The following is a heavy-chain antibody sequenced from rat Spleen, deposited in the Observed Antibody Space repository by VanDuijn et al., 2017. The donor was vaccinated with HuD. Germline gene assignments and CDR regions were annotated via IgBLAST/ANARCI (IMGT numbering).Heavy chain of an antibody. CDR2: ITSGGSNT. J-gene: IGHJ2*01. CDR3: AKDQATHYFDY. D-gene: IGHD1-4*01. CDR1: GFTFSSFA. Sequence: EVQLVESGGGLVQPGRSLKLSCAASGFTFSSFAMAWVRQAPKKGLEWVATITSGGSNTYYPDSVKGRFTISRDNAKSTLYLQMDSLRSEDTATYYCAKDQATHYFDYWGQGVMVTVSS. V-gene: IGHV5-25*01.